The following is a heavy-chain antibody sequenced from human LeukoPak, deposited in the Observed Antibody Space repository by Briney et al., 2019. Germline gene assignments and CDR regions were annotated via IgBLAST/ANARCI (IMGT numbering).Heavy chain of an antibody. D-gene: IGHD1-26*01. CDR1: GFTFSNYV. J-gene: IGHJ4*02. Sequence: GGSLRLSCAASGFTFSNYVMTWVPQARGEGLEWVSAIGFDVRDSDYADSVKGRFTISRDNSKNTVYLQMNSLRAEDTGLYYCTRRVGGTPDYWGLGTLVTVSS. CDR3: TRRVGGTPDY. V-gene: IGHV3-23*01. CDR2: IGFDVRDS.